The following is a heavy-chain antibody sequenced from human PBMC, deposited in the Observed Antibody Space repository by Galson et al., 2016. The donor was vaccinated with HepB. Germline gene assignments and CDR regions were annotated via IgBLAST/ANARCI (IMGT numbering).Heavy chain of an antibody. CDR1: GYTFTSYG. V-gene: IGHV1-3*01. J-gene: IGHJ3*01. CDR3: AKDLPGALRAFDV. Sequence: SVKVSCKASGYTFTSYGISWVRQAPGQRLEWMGWINPGNGNTRYSQRFQGRVTITRDTSATTAYMALSGLKSEDTAIYYCAKDLPGALRAFDVWGQGTMVIVSS. D-gene: IGHD1-14*01. CDR2: INPGNGNT.